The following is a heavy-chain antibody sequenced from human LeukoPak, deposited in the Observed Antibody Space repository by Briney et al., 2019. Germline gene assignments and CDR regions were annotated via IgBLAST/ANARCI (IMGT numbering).Heavy chain of an antibody. CDR1: GFPVSTNY. J-gene: IGHJ5*02. CDR3: ARDSSGWYDH. CDR2: IYAGGTT. V-gene: IGHV3-53*01. Sequence: RGSLRHSCAASGFPVSTNYMSWVRQAPGRGLEWVSVIYAGGTTYYADSVKGRFTISRDNSKNTLYLQMNSLRDEDTAVYYCARDSSGWYDHWGHGSLVTVSS. D-gene: IGHD6-19*01.